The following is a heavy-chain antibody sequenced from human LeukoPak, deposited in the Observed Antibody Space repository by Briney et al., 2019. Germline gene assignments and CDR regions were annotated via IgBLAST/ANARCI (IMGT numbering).Heavy chain of an antibody. V-gene: IGHV1-8*03. Sequence: ASVKVSCKASGYTFTSYDINWVRQATGQGLEWMGWMNPNSGNTGCAQKFQGRVTITRNTSISTAYMELSSLRSEDTAVYYCARGALPYSSSWYAAGWGYYYYYMDVWGKGTTVTVSS. CDR1: GYTFTSYD. CDR3: ARGALPYSSSWYAAGWGYYYYYMDV. CDR2: MNPNSGNT. D-gene: IGHD6-13*01. J-gene: IGHJ6*03.